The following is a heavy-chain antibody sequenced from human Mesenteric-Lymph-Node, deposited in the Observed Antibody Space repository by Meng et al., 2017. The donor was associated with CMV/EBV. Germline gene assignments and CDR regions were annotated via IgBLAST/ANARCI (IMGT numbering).Heavy chain of an antibody. J-gene: IGHJ4*02. CDR1: GGSFSDYY. CDR3: ARAGNWGDRYFDY. D-gene: IGHD7-27*01. V-gene: IGHV4-34*01. Sequence: CAVSGGSFSDYYWTWIRQSPGKGLEWIGEINHSGSTNQNPSLTSRVTISLDTSKNQFSLKLSSVTAADTAVYYCARAGNWGDRYFDYWGQGTLVTVSS. CDR2: INHSGST.